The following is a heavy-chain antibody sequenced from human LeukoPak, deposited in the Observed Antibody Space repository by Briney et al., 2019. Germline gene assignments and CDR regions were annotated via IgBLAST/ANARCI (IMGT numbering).Heavy chain of an antibody. J-gene: IGHJ4*02. CDR3: AKRGDGGHKSLEY. V-gene: IGHV3-30*18. CDR2: ITYDGSSE. D-gene: IGHD3-16*01. Sequence: PGRSLRLSCAASGFTFRSYAMHWVRQAPGKGLEWVATITYDGSSEYYADSVKDRFTVSRDNSKNTLYLQMSSLKTEDTAVYYCAKRGDGGHKSLEYWGQGTLVIVSS. CDR1: GFTFRSYA.